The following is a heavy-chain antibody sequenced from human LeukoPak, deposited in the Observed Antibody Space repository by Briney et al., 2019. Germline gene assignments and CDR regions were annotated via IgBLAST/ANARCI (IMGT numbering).Heavy chain of an antibody. CDR1: GFSFSSYN. J-gene: IGHJ5*02. CDR3: AKSGIAAAGTYNWFDP. Sequence: SGGSLRLSCAASGFSFSSYNMNWVRQTPGKGLEWVSSITSSSTYTFYADSVKGRFTISRDNARNSLYLQMNSLRAEDTAVYYCAKSGIAAAGTYNWFDPWGQGTLVTVSS. D-gene: IGHD6-13*01. CDR2: ITSSSTYT. V-gene: IGHV3-21*01.